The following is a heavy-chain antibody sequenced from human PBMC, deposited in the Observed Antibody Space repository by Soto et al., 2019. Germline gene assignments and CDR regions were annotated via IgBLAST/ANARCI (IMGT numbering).Heavy chain of an antibody. CDR2: ISYDGTTK. CDR3: PRGQSATVIKSKDFVP. D-gene: IGHD4-17*01. Sequence: QVQLLQSGGGVVQPGGSLRLSCSASGFTLRSFALDWVRQAPGKGLEWVAVISYDGTTKFYADSVEGRFFISRDNSKDKLFLQMNNRRAEDTAVYYCPRGQSATVIKSKDFVPRGQGTLATVTS. CDR1: GFTLRSFA. J-gene: IGHJ5*02. V-gene: IGHV3-30-3*01.